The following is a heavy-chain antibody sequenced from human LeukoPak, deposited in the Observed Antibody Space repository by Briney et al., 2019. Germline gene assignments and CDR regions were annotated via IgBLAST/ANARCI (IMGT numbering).Heavy chain of an antibody. V-gene: IGHV3-64D*06. Sequence: GGSLRLSCSASGFTFSSYAMHWVRQAPGKGLEYVSSISSIGVGTYYADSVKGRFTISRDNSKNTLYLQMSSLRVEDTAVYYCVKDKEGTWGDCWGQGTLVTVSS. J-gene: IGHJ4*02. D-gene: IGHD3-16*01. CDR1: GFTFSSYA. CDR2: ISSIGVGT. CDR3: VKDKEGTWGDC.